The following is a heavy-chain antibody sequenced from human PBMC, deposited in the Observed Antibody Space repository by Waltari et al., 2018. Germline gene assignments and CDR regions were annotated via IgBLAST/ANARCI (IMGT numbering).Heavy chain of an antibody. V-gene: IGHV3-30-3*01. CDR3: ARYSGSFDAFDI. J-gene: IGHJ3*02. D-gene: IGHD1-26*01. CDR1: GFTFSSYA. CDR2: ISYDGSNK. Sequence: QVQLVESGGGVVQPGRSLRLSCAASGFTFSSYAMHWVRQAPGKGLEWVAVISYDGSNKYYSESVKVRFTISRDNSKNTLYLQMNSLRAEDTAVYYCARYSGSFDAFDIWGQGTMVTVSS.